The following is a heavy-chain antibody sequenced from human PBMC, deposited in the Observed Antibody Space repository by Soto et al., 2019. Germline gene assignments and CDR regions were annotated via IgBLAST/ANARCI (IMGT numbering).Heavy chain of an antibody. CDR2: IIPIFGTA. J-gene: IGHJ6*01. Sequence: QVQLVQSVAEVKKPGSSVKVSCKASGGTFSSYAISWVRQAPGQGLEWMGGIIPIFGTANYAQKFQGRVTITADKSTSTAYMDLSSLRSEDTAVYYCARGDRRGYIYGYYYYGMDVWGQGTTVTVSS. V-gene: IGHV1-69*06. D-gene: IGHD5-18*01. CDR3: ARGDRRGYIYGYYYYGMDV. CDR1: GGTFSSYA.